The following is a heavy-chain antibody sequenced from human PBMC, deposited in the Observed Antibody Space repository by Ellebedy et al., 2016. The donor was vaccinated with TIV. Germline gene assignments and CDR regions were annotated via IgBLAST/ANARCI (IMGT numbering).Heavy chain of an antibody. CDR3: AREGDIVVQSYFDY. V-gene: IGHV4-34*01. J-gene: IGHJ4*02. CDR1: GSFSDYY. Sequence: MPSETLSLTCAVGSFSDYYWSWIRQPPGKGPEWIGVINHGGSTNYNPSLKSRVSISLDTSKNQFSLKLNSVTAADTAVYYCAREGDIVVQSYFDYWGQGTLVTVSS. CDR2: INHGGST. D-gene: IGHD2-21*01.